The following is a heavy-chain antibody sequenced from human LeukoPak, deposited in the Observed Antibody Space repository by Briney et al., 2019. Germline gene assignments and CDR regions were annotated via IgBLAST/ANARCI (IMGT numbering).Heavy chain of an antibody. CDR1: GFTFSSYW. CDR2: INSDGSST. CDR3: ARGSSGRSDY. Sequence: PGGSLRLSCAASGFTFSSYWMHWVRQAPGNGLVWVSRINSDGSSTSYADSVKGRFTISRDNAKNTLYLQMNSLRAEDTAVYYCARGSSGRSDYWGQGTLVTVSS. J-gene: IGHJ4*02. D-gene: IGHD1-26*01. V-gene: IGHV3-74*01.